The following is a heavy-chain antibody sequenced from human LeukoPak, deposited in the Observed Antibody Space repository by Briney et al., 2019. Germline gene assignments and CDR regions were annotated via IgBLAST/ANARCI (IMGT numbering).Heavy chain of an antibody. Sequence: SETLSLTCTVSGGSISSYYWSWIRHPPGKGLEWFGYIYYSGSTNYNPSLKSRVTISVDTSKNQFSLNLSSVTAADTAVYYCARGGTYCSGGSCYSAHFDYWGQGTLVTVSS. CDR2: IYYSGST. J-gene: IGHJ4*02. CDR1: GGSISSYY. D-gene: IGHD2-15*01. V-gene: IGHV4-59*01. CDR3: ARGGTYCSGGSCYSAHFDY.